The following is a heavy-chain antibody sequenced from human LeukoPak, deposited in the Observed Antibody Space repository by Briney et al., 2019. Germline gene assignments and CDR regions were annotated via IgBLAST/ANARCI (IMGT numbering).Heavy chain of an antibody. D-gene: IGHD3-16*01. CDR3: ARESNRVWAPGAFDI. CDR2: IYYSGST. CDR1: GGSISSYY. Sequence: SETLSLTCTVSGGSISSYYWSWIRQPPGKGLEWGGYIYYSGSTNYNPSLKSRVTISVDTSKNQFSLKLSSVTAADTAVYYCARESNRVWAPGAFDIWGQGTMVTVSS. V-gene: IGHV4-59*01. J-gene: IGHJ3*02.